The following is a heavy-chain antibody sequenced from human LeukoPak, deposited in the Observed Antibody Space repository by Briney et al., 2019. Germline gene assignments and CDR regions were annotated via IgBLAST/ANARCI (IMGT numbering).Heavy chain of an antibody. CDR1: GGTFSSYA. J-gene: IGHJ6*03. CDR2: IIPIFGTA. Sequence: ASVKVSCKASGGTFSSYAISWVRQAPGQGLEWMGGIIPIFGTANYAQKFQGRVTITADESTSTAYMELSSLRSEDTAVYYCAANHYYYMDVWGKGTTVTVSS. CDR3: AANHYYYMDV. V-gene: IGHV1-69*13.